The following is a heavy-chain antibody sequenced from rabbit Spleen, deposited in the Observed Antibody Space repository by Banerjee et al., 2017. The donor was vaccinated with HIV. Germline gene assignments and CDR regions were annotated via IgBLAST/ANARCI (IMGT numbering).Heavy chain of an antibody. J-gene: IGHJ4*01. CDR1: GFTLSSYY. CDR2: IDSRFGIT. V-gene: IGHV1S7*01. D-gene: IGHD8-1*01. CDR3: ARDDVGSNYYAFAL. Sequence: QLEESGGGLVKPEGSLKLSCKASGFTLSSYYMNWVRQAPGKGLEWIGYIDSRFGITYYANWVNGRFSISRENAQNTVFLQMTSLTAADTATYFCARDDVGSNYYAFALWGPGTLVTVS.